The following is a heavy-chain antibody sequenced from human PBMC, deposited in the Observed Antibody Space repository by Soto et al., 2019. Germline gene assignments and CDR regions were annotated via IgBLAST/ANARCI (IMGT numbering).Heavy chain of an antibody. Sequence: KVRCEYGRGAYGSYGMMWVRQEPGQGLELMGGIIPIFGTSNYAQKFQGRVTITADKSTSTVYMELSSLRSEDTAVYYCARESMSARDIDPYWGQGTLVTVSS. CDR3: ARESMSARDIDPY. CDR2: IIPIFGTS. V-gene: IGHV1-69*06. CDR1: RGAYGSYG. J-gene: IGHJ4*02.